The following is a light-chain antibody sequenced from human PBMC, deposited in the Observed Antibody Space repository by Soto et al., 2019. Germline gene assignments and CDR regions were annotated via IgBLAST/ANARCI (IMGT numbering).Light chain of an antibody. CDR1: QSVSSN. J-gene: IGKJ1*01. CDR2: GAS. CDR3: QQYNNWPQT. V-gene: IGKV3-15*01. Sequence: EIVMTQSPATLSVSPGERATVSRRASQSVSSNLAWYQQKPGQAPRLLIYGASTRATGIPARFSGSGSGTEFTLTISSLQSEDFAVYYCQQYNNWPQTFGQGTKVEIK.